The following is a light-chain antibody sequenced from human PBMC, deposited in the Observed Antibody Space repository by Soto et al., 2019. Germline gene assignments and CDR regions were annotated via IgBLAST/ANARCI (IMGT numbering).Light chain of an antibody. CDR1: QSVSSRS. Sequence: EVVLTQSPGTLSLSPGERATLSCRASQSVSSRSLAWYQQKPGQAPRFLIYGASIRATDIPDRFSGGGSGTDFTLTISRLEPEDFAVYYCQQYNSGPYTFGQGTKLEIK. CDR3: QQYNSGPYT. V-gene: IGKV3-20*01. J-gene: IGKJ2*01. CDR2: GAS.